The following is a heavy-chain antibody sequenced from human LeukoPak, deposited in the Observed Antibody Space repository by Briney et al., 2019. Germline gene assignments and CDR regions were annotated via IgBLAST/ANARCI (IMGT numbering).Heavy chain of an antibody. J-gene: IGHJ4*02. D-gene: IGHD5-18*01. CDR2: INHSGST. CDR1: GGSFSGYY. CDR3: ARVGYSYGLDY. Sequence: SETLSLTCAVYGGSFSGYYWSWIRQPPGKGLEWIGEINHSGSTNYNPSLKSRVTISVDRSKNQFSLKLSSVTAADTAVYYCARVGYSYGLDYWGQGTLVTVSS. V-gene: IGHV4-34*01.